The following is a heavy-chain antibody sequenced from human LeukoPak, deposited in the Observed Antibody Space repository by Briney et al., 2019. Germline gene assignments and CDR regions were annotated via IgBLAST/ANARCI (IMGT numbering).Heavy chain of an antibody. Sequence: GGSLRLSCAASRFTFRDYYMGWIRQAPGKGLEWVSYISNSGTSIYHADSVKGRFTISRDNAKNSLYLQMDSMRAEDAAVYYCARAYHDAFHIWGRGTIITVSS. D-gene: IGHD2-21*01. J-gene: IGHJ3*02. V-gene: IGHV3-11*01. CDR1: RFTFRDYY. CDR2: ISNSGTSI. CDR3: ARAYHDAFHI.